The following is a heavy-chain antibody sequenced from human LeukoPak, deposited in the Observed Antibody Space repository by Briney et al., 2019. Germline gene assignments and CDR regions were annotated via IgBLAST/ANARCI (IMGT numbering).Heavy chain of an antibody. J-gene: IGHJ4*02. V-gene: IGHV4-59*01. D-gene: IGHD1-26*01. CDR2: IYYSGST. CDR3: ARSGSYVYYFDY. CDR1: GGSISSYY. Sequence: PSETLSLTCTVSGGSISSYYWSWIRQPPGKGLEWIGYIYYSGSTNYNPSLKSRVTISVDTSKNQFSLKLSSVTAADTAVYYCARSGSYVYYFDYWGQGTLVTVSS.